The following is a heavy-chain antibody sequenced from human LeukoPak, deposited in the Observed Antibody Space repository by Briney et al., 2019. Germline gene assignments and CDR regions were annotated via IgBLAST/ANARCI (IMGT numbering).Heavy chain of an antibody. CDR3: ARLNYYYYYMDV. CDR1: GGSISSSSYY. Sequence: PSETLSLTCTVSGGSISSSSYYWGWIRQPPGKGLEWIGSIYYSGSTYYNPSLKSRVTISVDTSKNQISLKLSSVTAADTAVYYCARLNYYYYYMDVWGKGTTVTVSS. CDR2: IYYSGST. J-gene: IGHJ6*03. V-gene: IGHV4-39*07. D-gene: IGHD3-16*01.